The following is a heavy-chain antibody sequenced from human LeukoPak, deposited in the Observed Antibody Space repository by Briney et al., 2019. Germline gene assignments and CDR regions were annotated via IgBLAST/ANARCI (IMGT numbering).Heavy chain of an antibody. CDR3: AKDVAPYYYDSSGYYDY. D-gene: IGHD3-22*01. Sequence: GGSLRLSCAASGFTFSSYAMNWVRQAPGKGLEWVSVITGGGGTTYYTDSVEGRFTISRDNSKNTLYLQLNSLRAEDTAVYYCAKDVAPYYYDSSGYYDYWGQGTLVTVSS. J-gene: IGHJ4*02. V-gene: IGHV3-23*01. CDR1: GFTFSSYA. CDR2: ITGGGGTT.